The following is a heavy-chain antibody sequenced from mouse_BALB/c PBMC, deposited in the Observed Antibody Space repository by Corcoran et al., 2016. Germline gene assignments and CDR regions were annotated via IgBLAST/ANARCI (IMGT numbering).Heavy chain of an antibody. CDR2: INTYTGEP. D-gene: IGHD4-1*01. CDR1: GYTFTNYG. J-gene: IGHJ4*01. V-gene: IGHV9-3-1*01. CDR3: ERLGRREAMDD. Sequence: QIQLVQSGPELKKPGETVKISCKASGYTFTNYGMNWVKQAPGKGLKWMGWINTYTGEPTYADDFKGRFAFSLETSASTAYLQINNLKNEDTATYSCERLGRREAMDDWGQGTSVTVSS.